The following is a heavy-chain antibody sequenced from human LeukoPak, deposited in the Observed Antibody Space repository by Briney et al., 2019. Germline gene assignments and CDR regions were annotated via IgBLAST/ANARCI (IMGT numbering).Heavy chain of an antibody. CDR2: ITGSGGST. Sequence: GGSLRLSCAAPGFTFSDHYMDWVRQAPGRGLEWVSAITGSGGSTYYADSVKGRFTISRDNSKNTLYLQMNSLRAEDTAVYYCAKLPPWGIDYWGQGTLVTVSS. V-gene: IGHV3-23*01. CDR3: AKLPPWGIDY. CDR1: GFTFSDHY. J-gene: IGHJ4*02. D-gene: IGHD3-16*01.